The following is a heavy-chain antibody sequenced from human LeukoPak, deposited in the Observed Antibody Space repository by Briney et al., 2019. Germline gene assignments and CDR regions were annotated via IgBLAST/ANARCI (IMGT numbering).Heavy chain of an antibody. V-gene: IGHV3-23*01. D-gene: IGHD7-27*01. J-gene: IGHJ4*02. CDR3: AKGQAGENYFDY. CDR2: ISGRGGST. Sequence: PGGSLRLSCAASGFTFSSYGMSWVRQAPGKGLEWVSAISGRGGSTYYADSVKGRFTISRDNSKNTLYLQMNSLRAEDTAVYYCAKGQAGENYFDYWGQGTLVTVSS. CDR1: GFTFSSYG.